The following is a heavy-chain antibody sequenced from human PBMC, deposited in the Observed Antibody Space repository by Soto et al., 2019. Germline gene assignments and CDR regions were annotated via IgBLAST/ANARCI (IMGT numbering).Heavy chain of an antibody. D-gene: IGHD1-7*01. J-gene: IGHJ3*01. Sequence: QAQLLQSGAEVKKPGASVKVSCKASGYTFINYFIHWVRQAPGQRLEWIGIVDPSRGSADYAQKVKGRGTMTTDVSTRTVFMDLSSLRSEDTAVYYCARPLIGNTVDLWGQGTTVIVAS. CDR1: GYTFINYF. CDR2: VDPSRGSA. V-gene: IGHV1-46*01. CDR3: ARPLIGNTVDL.